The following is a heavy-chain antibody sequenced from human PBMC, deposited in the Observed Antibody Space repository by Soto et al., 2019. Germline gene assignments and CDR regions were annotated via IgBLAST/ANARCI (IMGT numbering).Heavy chain of an antibody. J-gene: IGHJ5*02. CDR3: AKDLLPNTVTTCGS. D-gene: IGHD4-17*01. CDR1: GFTFDSYG. Sequence: QVQLVESGGGVVQPGRSLRLSCAASGFTFDSYGMHWVRQAPGKDLEWVAVISSDGNNKYYADSVKGRFTISRDNFKNTLYLQMSSLRADDTAVYYCAKDLLPNTVTTCGSWGQGTLVTVSS. CDR2: ISSDGNNK. V-gene: IGHV3-30*18.